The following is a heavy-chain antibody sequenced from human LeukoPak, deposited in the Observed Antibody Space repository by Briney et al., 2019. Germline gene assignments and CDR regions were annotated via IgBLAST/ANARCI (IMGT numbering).Heavy chain of an antibody. CDR3: ATETWFYFDY. J-gene: IGHJ4*02. V-gene: IGHV3-7*04. CDR1: GFTFSHFW. Sequence: GSLRLSCAASGFTFSHFWMSWVRQAPGKGLEWVANIRQDGSDKYYVDSVEGRFTISRDNTRTSLSLQMNSLRAEDTAVYYCATETWFYFDYWGQGTLVTVSS. CDR2: IRQDGSDK. D-gene: IGHD3-9*01.